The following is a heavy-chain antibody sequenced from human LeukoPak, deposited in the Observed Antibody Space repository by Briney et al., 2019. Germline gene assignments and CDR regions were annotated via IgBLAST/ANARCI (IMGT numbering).Heavy chain of an antibody. CDR2: VGGSGGTT. D-gene: IGHD6-13*01. Sequence: GGSLRLSCAASGFTFSGSAMSWVRQAPGTGLEWVSTVGGSGGTTYYADSVKGRFTISRDNSRNTLYLQMNSLRAEDTAVYYCAKEPQYSSSWSFDYWGQGTLVTVSS. CDR1: GFTFSGSA. CDR3: AKEPQYSSSWSFDY. J-gene: IGHJ4*02. V-gene: IGHV3-23*01.